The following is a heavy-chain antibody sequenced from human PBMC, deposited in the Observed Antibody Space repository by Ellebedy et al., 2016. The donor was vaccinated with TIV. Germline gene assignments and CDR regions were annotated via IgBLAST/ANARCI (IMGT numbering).Heavy chain of an antibody. V-gene: IGHV4-39*01. Sequence: MPSETLSLTCTVSGGSISSSSYYWGWIRQPPGKGLEWIGSFFYGGNTYYNPSLRSRVTISVDTYTTQFSLKVNSVTAADTAVYYCVSRPPPEVPAGPYDYWGQGTLVTVSS. J-gene: IGHJ4*02. CDR3: VSRPPPEVPAGPYDY. D-gene: IGHD2-2*01. CDR2: FFYGGNT. CDR1: GGSISSSSYY.